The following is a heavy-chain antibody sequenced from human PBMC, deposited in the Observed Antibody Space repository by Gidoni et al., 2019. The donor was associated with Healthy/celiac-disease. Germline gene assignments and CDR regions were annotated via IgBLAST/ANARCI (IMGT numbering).Heavy chain of an antibody. CDR2: IRSKANSYAT. V-gene: IGHV3-73*02. CDR3: TRHDYGDYGRGY. D-gene: IGHD4-17*01. J-gene: IGHJ4*02. Sequence: EVQLVASGGGLVQPGGSLKLSCAASGFTFSGSAMHWVRQASGKGLEWVGRIRSKANSYATAYAASVKGRFTISRDDSKNTAYLQMNSLKTEDTAVYYCTRHDYGDYGRGYWGQGTLVTVSS. CDR1: GFTFSGSA.